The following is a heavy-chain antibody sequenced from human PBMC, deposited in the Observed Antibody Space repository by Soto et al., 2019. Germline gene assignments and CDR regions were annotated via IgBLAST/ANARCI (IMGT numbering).Heavy chain of an antibody. D-gene: IGHD2-21*02. Sequence: QEHLVESGGGVGQPGRSLRLSCAASGFNFGSFGMHWVRQAPGKGLEWVAFIWYDGSNKYYADSVKGRFTVSRDNSKNRLSLQMNRLRDEDSAVYYCARGRSVGDWTFDPWGKGTPVTVSS. CDR3: ARGRSVGDWTFDP. CDR1: GFNFGSFG. V-gene: IGHV3-33*01. CDR2: IWYDGSNK. J-gene: IGHJ5*02.